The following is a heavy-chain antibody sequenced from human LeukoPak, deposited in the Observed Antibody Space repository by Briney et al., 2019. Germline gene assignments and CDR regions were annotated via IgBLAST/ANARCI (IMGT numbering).Heavy chain of an antibody. V-gene: IGHV1-69*06. CDR3: ASRATPSVYYYYYMDV. Sequence: GASVKLSCKASGCTFSSYAISWVRQRPGQGLEWMGGTIPIFGTANYAQKFQGRVTITADKYTCTTYMELSSLRSEDTAVYYCASRATPSVYYYYYMDVWGKGTTVTVSS. CDR2: TIPIFGTA. CDR1: GCTFSSYA. D-gene: IGHD5-12*01. J-gene: IGHJ6*03.